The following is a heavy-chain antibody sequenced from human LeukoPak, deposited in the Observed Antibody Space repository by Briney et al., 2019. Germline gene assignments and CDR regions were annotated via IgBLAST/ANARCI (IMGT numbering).Heavy chain of an antibody. CDR1: GFTFSSYA. D-gene: IGHD1-26*01. Sequence: GGSLRLSCAASGFTFSSYAMSWVRQAPGKGLEWVSAISGSGGSTYYADSVKGRFTISRDNSKNTLYLQMNSLRAEDTAVYYCAKELHTPPGATTTLAYWGQGTLVTVSS. CDR3: AKELHTPPGATTTLAY. J-gene: IGHJ4*02. CDR2: ISGSGGST. V-gene: IGHV3-23*01.